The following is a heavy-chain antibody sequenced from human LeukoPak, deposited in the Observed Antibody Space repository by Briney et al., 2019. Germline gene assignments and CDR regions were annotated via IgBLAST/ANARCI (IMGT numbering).Heavy chain of an antibody. V-gene: IGHV4-30-2*01. CDR1: GGPTSSGGYS. CDR3: ATRSYGMDV. Sequence: SQTLSLTCAVSGGPTSSGGYSWSWIRQPPGKGLEWIGYIYHSGSTYYNPSLKSRVTISVDKSKNQFSLKLSSVTAADTAVYYCATRSYGMDVWGQGTTVTVSS. CDR2: IYHSGST. J-gene: IGHJ6*02.